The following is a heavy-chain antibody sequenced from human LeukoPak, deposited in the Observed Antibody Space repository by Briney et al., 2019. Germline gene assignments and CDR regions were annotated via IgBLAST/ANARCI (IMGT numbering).Heavy chain of an antibody. Sequence: GALRLSCAASGFTFSSYSMNWVRQAPGKGLEWVSSISSSSSYIYYADSVKGRFTISRDNAKNSLYLQMNSLRAEDTAVYYCARRAGAYSHPYDYWGQGTLVTVSS. D-gene: IGHD4/OR15-4a*01. V-gene: IGHV3-21*04. CDR2: ISSSSSYI. CDR1: GFTFSSYS. CDR3: ARRAGAYSHPYDY. J-gene: IGHJ4*02.